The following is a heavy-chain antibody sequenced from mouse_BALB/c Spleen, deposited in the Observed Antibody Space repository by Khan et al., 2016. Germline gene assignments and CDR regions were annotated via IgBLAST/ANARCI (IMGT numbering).Heavy chain of an antibody. D-gene: IGHD1-2*01. CDR3: ALLRLAY. J-gene: IGHJ3*01. CDR1: GYSITSDYA. Sequence: EVQLQESGPGLVKPSQSLSLTCTVTGYSITSDYAWNWIRQFPGNKLEWMGYIRYSGSTSYTPSLNSRISITRDSSKNQFFLQLNSVTTEDTATYYCALLRLAYWGQGTLVTVSA. CDR2: IRYSGST. V-gene: IGHV3-2*02.